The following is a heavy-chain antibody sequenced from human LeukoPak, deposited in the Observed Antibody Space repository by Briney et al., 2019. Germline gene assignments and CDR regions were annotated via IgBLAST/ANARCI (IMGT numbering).Heavy chain of an antibody. CDR2: INAGNGNT. Sequence: ASVKVSCKASGCTFTNYAMHWVRQAPGQRLEWMGWINAGNGNTKYSQEFQGRVTISRDTSASTAYMELSSLTSEDMAVYYCARVVKYSSGPLTDLLPYYFDSWGQGTLVTVSS. CDR1: GCTFTNYA. V-gene: IGHV1-3*03. D-gene: IGHD6-19*01. CDR3: ARVVKYSSGPLTDLLPYYFDS. J-gene: IGHJ4*02.